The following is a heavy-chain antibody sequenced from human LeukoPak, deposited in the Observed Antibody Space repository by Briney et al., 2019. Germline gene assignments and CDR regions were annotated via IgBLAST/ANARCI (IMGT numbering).Heavy chain of an antibody. V-gene: IGHV4-38-2*02. CDR1: GYSISSGYY. D-gene: IGHD6-19*01. J-gene: IGHJ5*02. CDR3: ARVVVAGTPTRNWFDP. CDR2: IYHSGST. Sequence: SETLSLTCTVSGYSISSGYYWGWIRQPPGKGLEWIGSIYHSGSTYYNPSLKSRVTISVDTSKNQFSLKLSSVTAADTAVYYCARVVVAGTPTRNWFDPWGQGTLVTVSS.